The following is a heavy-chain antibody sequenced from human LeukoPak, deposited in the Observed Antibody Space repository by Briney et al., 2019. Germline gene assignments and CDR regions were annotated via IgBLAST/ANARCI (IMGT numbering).Heavy chain of an antibody. CDR1: GFTFSGFA. V-gene: IGHV3-23*01. J-gene: IGHJ4*02. CDR3: AKDQRLAAAGNFDY. Sequence: GGSLRLSCAASGFTFSGFALSWVRQAPGKGLEWVSTISDSGGRTYYADSVKGRFTISRDNSKNTLYLQMNSLRAEDTAVYYCAKDQRLAAAGNFDYWGQGTLVTVSS. CDR2: ISDSGGRT. D-gene: IGHD6-13*01.